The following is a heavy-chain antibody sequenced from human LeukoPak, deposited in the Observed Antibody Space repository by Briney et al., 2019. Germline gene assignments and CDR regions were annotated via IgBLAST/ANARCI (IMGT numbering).Heavy chain of an antibody. CDR3: ARADTHHIHSSSWHFDY. J-gene: IGHJ4*02. CDR2: IHYSGST. Sequence: SETLSLTCTVSGGSVSGYYWSWIRQPPGKGLQYIGNIHYSGSTNYNPSLKSRVTISVDTSTNQFSLKLTSVTAADTAVYYCARADTHHIHSSSWHFDYWGQGTLVTVSS. CDR1: GGSVSGYY. V-gene: IGHV4-59*02. D-gene: IGHD6-13*01.